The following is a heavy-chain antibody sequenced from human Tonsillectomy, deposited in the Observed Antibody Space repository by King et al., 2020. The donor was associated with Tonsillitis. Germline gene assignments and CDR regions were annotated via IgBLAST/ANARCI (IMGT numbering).Heavy chain of an antibody. CDR3: AKELNIATMVRVVTWFDP. D-gene: IGHD3-10*01. Sequence: VQLVESGGGLVQPGGSLRLSCAASGFTFSSYAMSWVRQAPGKGLEWVSAISGSGGSTYYADSVKGRFTISRDNSKNTLYLQMNSLRAEDTAVYYCAKELNIATMVRVVTWFDPWGQGTLVTVSS. CDR1: GFTFSSYA. J-gene: IGHJ5*02. CDR2: ISGSGGST. V-gene: IGHV3-23*04.